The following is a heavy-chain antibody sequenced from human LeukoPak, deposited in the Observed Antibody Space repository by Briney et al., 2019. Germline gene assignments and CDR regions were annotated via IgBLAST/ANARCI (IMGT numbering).Heavy chain of an antibody. CDR3: ARVSYDFWSGYAFNYYYYYMNV. CDR2: IIPIFGTA. Sequence: SVKVSCNASLGTFSSYAISWVRQAPGQGLEWMGGIIPIFGTANYAQKFQGRVTITADESTSTAYMELSSLRSEDTAVYYCARVSYDFWSGYAFNYYYYYMNVWGKGTTVTVSS. V-gene: IGHV1-69*01. CDR1: LGTFSSYA. D-gene: IGHD3-3*01. J-gene: IGHJ6*03.